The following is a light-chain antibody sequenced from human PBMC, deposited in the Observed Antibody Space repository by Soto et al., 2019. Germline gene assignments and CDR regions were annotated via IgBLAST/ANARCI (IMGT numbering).Light chain of an antibody. CDR2: GNN. J-gene: IGLJ2*01. V-gene: IGLV1-40*01. CDR3: LSYDNSLSSPVL. CDR1: SSSIGAGYD. Sequence: QSVLTQPPSVSGAPGQRVTIPCTGSSSSIGAGYDVHWYQQLPGTAPKLLIYGNNNRPSGVPDRFSGSRSGTSASPAITGLQAEDEADYFCLSYDNSLSSPVLFGGGTKLTVL.